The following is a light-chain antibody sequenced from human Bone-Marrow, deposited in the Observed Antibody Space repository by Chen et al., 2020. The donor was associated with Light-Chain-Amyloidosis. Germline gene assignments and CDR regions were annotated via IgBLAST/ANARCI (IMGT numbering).Light chain of an antibody. CDR3: QVWXRSSDRPV. J-gene: IGLJ3*02. CDR1: NXXSTM. V-gene: IGLV3-21*02. Sequence: SYVLTQSSSVSVAPGQXXXIAXXGNNXXSTMVHWYXXXPGPXPLLLVYDXKXRPXGNPERLAGANSGXAAXXXISXXEAXXEADYXXQVWXRSSDRPVFGGGTKLTGL. CDR2: DXK.